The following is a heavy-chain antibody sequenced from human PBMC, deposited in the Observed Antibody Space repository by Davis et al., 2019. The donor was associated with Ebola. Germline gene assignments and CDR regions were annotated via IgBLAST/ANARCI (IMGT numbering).Heavy chain of an antibody. J-gene: IGHJ5*02. D-gene: IGHD3-3*01. V-gene: IGHV1-18*01. CDR3: ARGSGVNYDFWSGYRYDNWYDP. Sequence: AASVKVSCKASGYTFTSYGISWVRQAPGQGLEWMGWIIAYNGNTNYAQKLQGRVTMTTDTSTSTAYMELRSLRSDDTAVYYCARGSGVNYDFWSGYRYDNWYDPWGQGTLVTVSS. CDR1: GYTFTSYG. CDR2: IIAYNGNT.